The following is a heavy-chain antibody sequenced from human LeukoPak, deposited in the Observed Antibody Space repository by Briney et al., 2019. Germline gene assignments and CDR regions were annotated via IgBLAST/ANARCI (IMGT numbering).Heavy chain of an antibody. CDR3: ARSPRDIVATHWFWFDP. D-gene: IGHD5-12*01. V-gene: IGHV1-2*02. CDR2: INPNSGGT. J-gene: IGHJ5*02. CDR1: GYTFTGYY. Sequence: GASVKVSCKASGYTFTGYYMHWVRQAPGQGLEWMGWINPNSGGTNYAQKFQGRVTMTRDTSISTAYMELSRLRSDDTAVYYCARSPRDIVATHWFWFDPWGQGTLVTVSS.